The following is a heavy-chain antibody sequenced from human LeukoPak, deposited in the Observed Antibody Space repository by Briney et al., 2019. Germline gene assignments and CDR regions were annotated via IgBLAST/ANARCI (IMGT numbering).Heavy chain of an antibody. CDR2: IYYSGST. D-gene: IGHD3-22*01. Sequence: SETLSLTCAVYGGSFSGYYWSWIRQPPEMGLEWIGYIYYSGSTNYNPSLKSRVTISVDTSKNQFSLKLSSVTAADTAVYYCARDDSSGYPLDIWGQGTMVTVSS. J-gene: IGHJ3*02. V-gene: IGHV4-59*01. CDR3: ARDDSSGYPLDI. CDR1: GGSFSGYY.